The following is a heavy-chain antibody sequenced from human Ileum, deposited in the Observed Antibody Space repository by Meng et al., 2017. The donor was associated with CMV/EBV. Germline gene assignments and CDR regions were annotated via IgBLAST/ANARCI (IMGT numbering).Heavy chain of an antibody. CDR2: ITGTGGNT. D-gene: IGHD1/OR15-1a*01. CDR1: GFTFTNYP. Sequence: SGFTFTNYPLALVRQAPGKGLEWVSSITGTGGNTYYADSANGRFTISRDNSKNTLYLQMNSLRPEDTAVYFCARRNSGFNNGEGFDNWGQGTLVTVSS. CDR3: ARRNSGFNNGEGFDN. V-gene: IGHV3-23*01. J-gene: IGHJ4*02.